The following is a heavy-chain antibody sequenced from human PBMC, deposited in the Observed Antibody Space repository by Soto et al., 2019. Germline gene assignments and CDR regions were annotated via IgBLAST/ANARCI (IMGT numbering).Heavy chain of an antibody. Sequence: GGSLRLSCAASGFTFSSYGMHWVRQAPGKGLEWVAVIWYDGSNKYYADSVKGRFTISRDNSKNTLYLQMNSLRAEDTAVYYCARRGMVRGDNYYYYYMDVWGKGTTVTVSS. J-gene: IGHJ6*03. CDR1: GFTFSSYG. CDR2: IWYDGSNK. D-gene: IGHD3-10*01. V-gene: IGHV3-33*01. CDR3: ARRGMVRGDNYYYYYMDV.